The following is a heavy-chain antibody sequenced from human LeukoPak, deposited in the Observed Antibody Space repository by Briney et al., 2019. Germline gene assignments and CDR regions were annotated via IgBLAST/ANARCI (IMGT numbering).Heavy chain of an antibody. V-gene: IGHV4-39*01. CDR3: AIHNCTTTRYYVYYYYPMDV. CDR1: GGSITSNTDY. J-gene: IGHJ6*02. CDR2: IYYRGSS. Sequence: SETLSLTCTVSGGSITSNTDYWGWVRQPPGKGLEWIGCIYYRGSSYYNPSLKSRVTIFVDTSKNQFSLKLSSVTAADTAVYYCAIHNCTTTRYYVYYYYPMDVWGQGTTVTVSS. D-gene: IGHD2-2*01.